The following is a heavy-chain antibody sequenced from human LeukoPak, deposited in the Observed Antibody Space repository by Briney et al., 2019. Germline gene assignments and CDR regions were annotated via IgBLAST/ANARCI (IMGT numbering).Heavy chain of an antibody. V-gene: IGHV3-73*01. J-gene: IGHJ4*02. CDR3: TRHFTEPARGDYVDY. CDR1: RFTFSGSA. D-gene: IGHD1-14*01. CDR2: IRSKANSYAT. Sequence: GGSLKLSCAASRFTFSGSAMHWVRQASGKGLEWVGRIRSKANSYATAYAASVKGRFTISRDDSKNTAYLQMNSLKTEDTAVYYCTRHFTEPARGDYVDYWGQGTLVTVSS.